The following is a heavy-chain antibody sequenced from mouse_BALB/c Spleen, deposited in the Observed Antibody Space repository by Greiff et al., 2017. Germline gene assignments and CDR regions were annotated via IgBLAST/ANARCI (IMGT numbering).Heavy chain of an antibody. CDR2: IYPGDGDT. CDR1: GYAFSSYW. CDR3: ARYPGAMDY. V-gene: IGHV1-80*01. J-gene: IGHJ4*01. Sequence: VQGVESGAELMRPGSSVKISCKASGYAFSSYWMNWVKQRPGQGLEWIGQIYPGDGDTNYNGKFKGKATLTADKSSSTAYMQLSSLTSEDSAVYFCARYPGAMDYWGQGTSVTVSS.